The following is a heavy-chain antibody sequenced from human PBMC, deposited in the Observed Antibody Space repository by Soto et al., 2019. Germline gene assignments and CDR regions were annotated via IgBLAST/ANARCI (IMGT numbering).Heavy chain of an antibody. CDR1: GFSLSTTGVG. J-gene: IGHJ5*02. CDR3: AQRLRDYGLGRDRANYFDP. D-gene: IGHD3-10*01. Sequence: QITLKESGPTLVRPTQTLTLTCTFSGFSLSTTGVGVGWIRQPPGKALEWLALIYWDDDTRYSPSLKSRLTITMDTSKHEVILTMTNVDPVDTATYCCAQRLRDYGLGRDRANYFDPWGQGTLVTVPS. CDR2: IYWDDDT. V-gene: IGHV2-5*02.